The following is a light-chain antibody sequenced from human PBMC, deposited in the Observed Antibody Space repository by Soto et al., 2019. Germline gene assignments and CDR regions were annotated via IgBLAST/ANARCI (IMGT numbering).Light chain of an antibody. CDR2: DAS. V-gene: IGKV3-11*01. CDR3: QQRSNWLT. J-gene: IGKJ4*01. Sequence: EIVLTHSPATLSLAPGERATLSCRASQSVSSYLAWYQQKPGQAPRLLIYDASNRATGIPARFSGSVSATDFTLAISSLEPEDCAVYYCQQRSNWLTFGGGTKVEIK. CDR1: QSVSSY.